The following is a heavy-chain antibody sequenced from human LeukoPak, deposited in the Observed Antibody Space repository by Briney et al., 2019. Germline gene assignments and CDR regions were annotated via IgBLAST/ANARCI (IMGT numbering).Heavy chain of an antibody. J-gene: IGHJ4*02. V-gene: IGHV3-66*01. CDR1: GFTVSTNY. Sequence: GGSLRLSCAASGFTVSTNYMSWVRQAPGKGLEWVSVIYSGDTTFYADSVRGKFTISRDNSKNTLYLQMNSLRAEDTVVYYCASILRSSSGYYFDYWGQGTLVTVSS. D-gene: IGHD3-10*01. CDR3: ASILRSSSGYYFDY. CDR2: IYSGDTT.